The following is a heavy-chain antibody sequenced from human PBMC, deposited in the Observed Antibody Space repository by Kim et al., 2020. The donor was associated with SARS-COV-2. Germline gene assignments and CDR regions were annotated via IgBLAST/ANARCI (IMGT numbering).Heavy chain of an antibody. CDR2: INPNSGGT. D-gene: IGHD7-27*01. V-gene: IGHV1-2*04. CDR3: ARDRGFNWGRYYFDY. CDR1: GYTFTGYY. J-gene: IGHJ4*02. Sequence: ASLKVSCKASGYTFTGYYMHWVRQAPGQGLEWMGWINPNSGGTNYAQKFQGWVTMTRDTSISTAYMELSRLRSDDTAVYYCARDRGFNWGRYYFDYWGQGTLVTVSS.